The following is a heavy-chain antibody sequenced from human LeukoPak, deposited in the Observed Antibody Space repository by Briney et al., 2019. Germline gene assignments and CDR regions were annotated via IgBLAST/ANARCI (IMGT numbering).Heavy chain of an antibody. J-gene: IGHJ4*02. V-gene: IGHV1-18*01. CDR3: AREGYDYVWGSYRSTSDYYFDY. D-gene: IGHD3-16*02. CDR1: GYTFTSYG. Sequence: ASVKVSCKASGYTFTSYGISWVRQAPGQGLERMGWISAYNGNTNYAQKLQGRVTMTTDTSTSTAYMELRSLRSDDTAVYYCAREGYDYVWGSYRSTSDYYFDYWGQGTLVTVSS. CDR2: ISAYNGNT.